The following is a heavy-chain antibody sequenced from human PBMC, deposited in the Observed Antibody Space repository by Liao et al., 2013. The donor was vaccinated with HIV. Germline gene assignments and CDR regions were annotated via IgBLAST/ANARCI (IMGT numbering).Heavy chain of an antibody. J-gene: IGHJ6*03. V-gene: IGHV4-30-4*08. CDR2: INHSGST. Sequence: QVQLQESGPGLVKPSQTLSLTCTVSGGSISSGDYYWSWIRQPPGKGLEWIGEINHSGSTNYNPSLKSRVTISVDTSKNQFSLELTSVTAADTAVYYCARGLRRGSRNYYYYYMDVWGKGTTVTVSS. D-gene: IGHD3-10*01. CDR1: GGSISSGDYY. CDR3: ARGLRRGSRNYYYYYMDV.